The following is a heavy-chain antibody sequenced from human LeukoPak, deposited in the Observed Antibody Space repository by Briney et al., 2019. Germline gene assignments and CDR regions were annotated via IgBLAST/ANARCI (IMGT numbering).Heavy chain of an antibody. CDR2: IYYSGST. CDR1: GGSISSYY. Sequence: SETLSLTCTVSGGSISSYYWSWIRQPPGKGLVWFGYIYYSGSTNYNRSFKSRVTISVDTSKNQFSLKLSSVTAADTAVYYCAVISFLSGHGYDYWGQGTLVTVSS. CDR3: AVISFLSGHGYDY. J-gene: IGHJ4*02. V-gene: IGHV4-59*01. D-gene: IGHD3-3*01.